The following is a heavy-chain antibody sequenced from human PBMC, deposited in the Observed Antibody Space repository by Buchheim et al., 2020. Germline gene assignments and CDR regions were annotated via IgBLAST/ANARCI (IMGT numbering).Heavy chain of an antibody. CDR2: LYYGGST. V-gene: IGHV4-39*07. J-gene: IGHJ4*02. CDR1: FDPITTRGHC. D-gene: IGHD3-16*01. Sequence: QLPLQESGPGLVKPSETLSLTCTVSFDPITTRGHCWGWIRQPPGKGLEWIASLYYGGSTYYNPSLKSRVTISVNTSKNQFSLKLSSVTAADTAVYYCSRISSLGTYEIDSWGQGIL. CDR3: SRISSLGTYEIDS.